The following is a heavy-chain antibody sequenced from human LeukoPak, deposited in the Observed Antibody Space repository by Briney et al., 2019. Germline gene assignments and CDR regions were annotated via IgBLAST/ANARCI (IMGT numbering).Heavy chain of an antibody. CDR2: ISAYNGST. V-gene: IGHV1-18*04. D-gene: IGHD3-10*01. J-gene: IGHJ4*02. Sequence: GASVKVSCKASGYTFTDYYMHWVRQAPGQGLEWMGWISAYNGSTNYAQKLQGRVTMTTDTSTSTAYMELGSLRSDDTAVYYCARAPHMVRGVIDYWGQGTLVTVSS. CDR1: GYTFTDYY. CDR3: ARAPHMVRGVIDY.